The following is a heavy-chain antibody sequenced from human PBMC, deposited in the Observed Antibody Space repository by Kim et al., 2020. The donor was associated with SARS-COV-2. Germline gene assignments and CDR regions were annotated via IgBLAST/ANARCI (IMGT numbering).Heavy chain of an antibody. CDR2: INTNTGNP. Sequence: ASVKVSCKASGYTFTSYAMNWVRQAPGQGLEWMGWINTNTGNPTYAQGFTGRFDFPLDTSVSTAYLQISGLKAEDTAVYYCAREGYSGYDWGVDYWGQGTLVTVSS. CDR1: GYTFTSYA. J-gene: IGHJ4*02. D-gene: IGHD5-12*01. CDR3: AREGYSGYDWGVDY. V-gene: IGHV7-4-1*02.